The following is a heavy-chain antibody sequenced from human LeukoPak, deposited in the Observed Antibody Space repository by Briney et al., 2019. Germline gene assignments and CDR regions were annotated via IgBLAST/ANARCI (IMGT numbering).Heavy chain of an antibody. J-gene: IGHJ4*02. Sequence: GRSLRLSCAASGFTFSSYGMHWVRQAPAKGLEWVAVISYDGSNKYYADSVKGRFTISRDNSKNTLYLQMNSLRAEDTAVYYCAKGQYYYGSGVDYWGQGTLVTVSS. CDR3: AKGQYYYGSGVDY. D-gene: IGHD3-10*01. CDR1: GFTFSSYG. V-gene: IGHV3-30*18. CDR2: ISYDGSNK.